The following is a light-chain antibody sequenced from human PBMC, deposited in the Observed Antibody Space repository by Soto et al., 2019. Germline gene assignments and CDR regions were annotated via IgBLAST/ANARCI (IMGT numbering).Light chain of an antibody. CDR3: QQYGSSLWT. J-gene: IGKJ1*01. Sequence: EIVLTQSPGTLSLSPGERATLSCRASQSVSSSYSAWYQQKPGQPPRLLIYGASNRATGVPDRFSGSGSGTDFTLTLSRLEPEDFAVYFCQQYGSSLWTFGQGTKVEFK. V-gene: IGKV3-20*01. CDR1: QSVSSSY. CDR2: GAS.